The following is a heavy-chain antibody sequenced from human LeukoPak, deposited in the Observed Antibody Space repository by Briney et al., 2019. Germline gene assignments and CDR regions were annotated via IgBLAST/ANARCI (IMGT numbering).Heavy chain of an antibody. J-gene: IGHJ4*02. V-gene: IGHV3-74*01. Sequence: GGSLRLSCAASGFTFSSHWMHWVRQAPAKGLVWVSRINSDGSSTSYADSVKGRFTISRDNAKNTLYLQMNSLRAEDTAVYYCARSIAVADTFDYWGQGTLVTVSS. D-gene: IGHD6-19*01. CDR2: INSDGSST. CDR1: GFTFSSHW. CDR3: ARSIAVADTFDY.